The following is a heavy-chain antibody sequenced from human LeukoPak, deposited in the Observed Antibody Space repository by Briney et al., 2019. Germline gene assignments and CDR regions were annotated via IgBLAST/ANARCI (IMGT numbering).Heavy chain of an antibody. Sequence: GGSLRLSCAASGFTFSSYAMSWVRQAPGKGLEWVSAIIGSGGSTYYADTVKGRFTISRDNSKNTLYLQMNSLRAEDTAVYYCAKDLGRYFEYFQHWGQGTLVTVSS. CDR3: AKDLGRYFEYFQH. J-gene: IGHJ1*01. CDR2: IIGSGGST. V-gene: IGHV3-23*01. CDR1: GFTFSSYA. D-gene: IGHD3-10*01.